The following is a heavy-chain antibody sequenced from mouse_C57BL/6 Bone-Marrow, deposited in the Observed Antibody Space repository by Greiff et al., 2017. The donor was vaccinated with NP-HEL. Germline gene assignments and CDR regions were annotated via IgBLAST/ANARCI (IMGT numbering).Heavy chain of an antibody. Sequence: VQLQQSGPVLVKPGASVKMSCKASGYTFTDYYMNWVKQSHGKSLEWIGVINPYNGGTSYNQKFKGKATLTVDKSSSTAYMELNSLTSEDSAVYYCARGNDYDEDAMDYWGQGTSVTVSS. D-gene: IGHD2-4*01. CDR2: INPYNGGT. J-gene: IGHJ4*01. CDR1: GYTFTDYY. CDR3: ARGNDYDEDAMDY. V-gene: IGHV1-19*01.